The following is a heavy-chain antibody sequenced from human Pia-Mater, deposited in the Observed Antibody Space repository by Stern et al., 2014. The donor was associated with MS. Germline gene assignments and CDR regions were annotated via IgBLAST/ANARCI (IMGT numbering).Heavy chain of an antibody. CDR3: AKVYGSGPFDY. J-gene: IGHJ4*02. Sequence: EVQLVESGGTLVQPGGSLRLSCAASGFTFSSYAMSWVRQAPGKGLEWVSVISGSDGSTFYADSVKGRFTISRDNSKNTLFLQMNSLRADDTAVYYCAKVYGSGPFDYWGQGTLVTVSS. V-gene: IGHV3-23*04. CDR2: ISGSDGST. CDR1: GFTFSSYA. D-gene: IGHD6-19*01.